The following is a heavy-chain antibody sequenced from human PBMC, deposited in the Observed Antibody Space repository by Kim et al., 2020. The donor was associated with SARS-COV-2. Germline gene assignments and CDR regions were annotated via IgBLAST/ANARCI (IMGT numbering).Heavy chain of an antibody. Sequence: YNPSLKSRVTISVDTSKNQFSLKLSSVTAADTAVYYCARVIGSKAAALDYWGQGTLVTVSS. D-gene: IGHD6-13*01. V-gene: IGHV4-59*01. J-gene: IGHJ4*02. CDR3: ARVIGSKAAALDY.